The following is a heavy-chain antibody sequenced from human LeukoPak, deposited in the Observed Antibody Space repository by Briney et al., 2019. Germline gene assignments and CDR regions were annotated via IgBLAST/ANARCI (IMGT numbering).Heavy chain of an antibody. CDR2: IYSGGST. J-gene: IGHJ6*03. CDR1: GFTVSSNY. D-gene: IGHD4-11*01. V-gene: IGHV3-53*01. Sequence: QTGGSLRLSCAASGFTVSSNYMSWVRQAPRKGLEWVSVIYSGGSTYYADSVKGRFTISRDNSKNTLYLQMNSLRAEDTAVYYCARVNGYSNPDYYYYYMDVWGKGTTVTVSS. CDR3: ARVNGYSNPDYYYYYMDV.